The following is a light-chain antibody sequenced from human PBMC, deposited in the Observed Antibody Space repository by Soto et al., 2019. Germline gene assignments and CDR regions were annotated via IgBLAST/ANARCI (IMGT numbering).Light chain of an antibody. CDR2: DAS. Sequence: EVVLTQSPGTLSLSPGERVTLSCRASQSVASSYLAWYQQKPGRAPRLLIYDASNRATGIPARFSGSGSGTDFTLTISSLEPEDFAVYYCQQRSNWPPLTFGGGTKVEIK. CDR3: QQRSNWPPLT. CDR1: QSVASSY. J-gene: IGKJ4*01. V-gene: IGKV3-11*01.